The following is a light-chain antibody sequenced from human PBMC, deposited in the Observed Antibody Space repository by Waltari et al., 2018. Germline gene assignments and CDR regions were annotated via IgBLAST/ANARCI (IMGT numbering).Light chain of an antibody. V-gene: IGKV2-30*02. CDR2: RVS. J-gene: IGKJ2*01. CDR3: MQGTHWPYT. CDR1: QSLVHRDGNTH. Sequence: VVMTQSPLSLPVTLGQPASMSCKSSQSLVHRDGNTHLTWFQQRPGQSPRRLIYRVSNRDSGVPDRVSGSGSGTDFTLKISRVEAEDVGVYYCMQGTHWPYTFGQGTKLDIK.